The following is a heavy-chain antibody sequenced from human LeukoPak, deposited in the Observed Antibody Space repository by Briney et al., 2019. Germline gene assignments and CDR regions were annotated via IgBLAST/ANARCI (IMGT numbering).Heavy chain of an antibody. J-gene: IGHJ4*02. V-gene: IGHV3-30*02. CDR2: IRYDGSNK. D-gene: IGHD1-14*01. CDR1: GFIFSSYG. CDR3: AKDPDPSPFDY. Sequence: GGSLRLSCAASGFIFSSYGMHWVRQAPGKGLEWVAFIRYDGSNKYYADSVKGRFTISRDNSKNTLYLQMNNLRAEDTAVYYCAKDPDPSPFDYWGQGTLVTVSS.